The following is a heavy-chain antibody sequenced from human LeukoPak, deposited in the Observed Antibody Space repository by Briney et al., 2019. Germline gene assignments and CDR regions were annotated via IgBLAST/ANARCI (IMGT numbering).Heavy chain of an antibody. CDR3: ASRASSWQLVRMEWYFDL. Sequence: GGSLRLSCAASGFTFSSYSMNWVRQAPGKGLEWVSSISSSSSYIYYADSVKGRFIISRDNAKNSLYLQMNSLRAEDTAVYYCASRASSWQLVRMEWYFDLWGRGTLVTVSS. V-gene: IGHV3-21*01. J-gene: IGHJ2*01. CDR1: GFTFSSYS. D-gene: IGHD6-13*01. CDR2: ISSSSSYI.